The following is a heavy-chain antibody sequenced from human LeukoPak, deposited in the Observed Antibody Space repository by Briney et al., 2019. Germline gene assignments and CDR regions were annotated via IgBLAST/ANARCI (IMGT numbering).Heavy chain of an antibody. D-gene: IGHD3-22*01. CDR2: ISGSGGST. Sequence: GGSLRLSCAASGFTFSSYAMSWVRQAPGKGLEWVSGISGSGGSTHYADSVKDRFTISRDNSKNTLYLQMNSLRAEDTAVYYCARDQYYYDSSGPDLGYWGQGTLVTVSS. CDR1: GFTFSSYA. V-gene: IGHV3-23*01. CDR3: ARDQYYYDSSGPDLGY. J-gene: IGHJ4*02.